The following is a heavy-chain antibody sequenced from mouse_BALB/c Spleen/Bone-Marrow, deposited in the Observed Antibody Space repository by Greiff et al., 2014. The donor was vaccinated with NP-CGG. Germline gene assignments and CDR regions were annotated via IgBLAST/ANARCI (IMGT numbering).Heavy chain of an antibody. CDR2: IFPGTGTT. V-gene: IGHV1S132*01. J-gene: IGHJ1*01. D-gene: IGHD1-1*01. CDR1: GYTFTSYW. Sequence: QVQLQQSGAELVKPGALVKLSCKTSGYTFTSYWIQWVKQRPGQGLGWIGEIFPGTGTTYYNEKFKGKATLTIDTSSSTAYMRLSSLTSEDSAVYFCAREGSRLRGYFDVWGAGTTVTVSS. CDR3: AREGSRLRGYFDV.